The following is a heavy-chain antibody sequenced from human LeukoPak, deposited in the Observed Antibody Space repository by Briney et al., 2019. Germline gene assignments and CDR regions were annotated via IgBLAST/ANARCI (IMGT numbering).Heavy chain of an antibody. Sequence: GGSLRLSCAASGFTFSDYYMSWIRQAPGKGLEWVSYISSSGSTIYYADSVKGRFTISRDNAKNSLYLRMNSLRAEDTAVYYCASISSGWFLGDDAFDIWGQGTMVTVSS. D-gene: IGHD6-19*01. J-gene: IGHJ3*02. V-gene: IGHV3-11*01. CDR1: GFTFSDYY. CDR2: ISSSGSTI. CDR3: ASISSGWFLGDDAFDI.